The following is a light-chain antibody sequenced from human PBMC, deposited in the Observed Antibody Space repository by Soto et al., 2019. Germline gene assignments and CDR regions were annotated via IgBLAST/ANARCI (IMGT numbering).Light chain of an antibody. J-gene: IGKJ5*01. CDR2: AAA. Sequence: DIQITQSQSSLSASVGDRVTITCRASQSISSFLNWYQQKPGKAPKFLISAAASLQSGVPSRFSGSGSGTELTLTINSLQPEDFATYYCQQSYSSPITFGQGTRLEIK. CDR1: QSISSF. V-gene: IGKV1-39*01. CDR3: QQSYSSPIT.